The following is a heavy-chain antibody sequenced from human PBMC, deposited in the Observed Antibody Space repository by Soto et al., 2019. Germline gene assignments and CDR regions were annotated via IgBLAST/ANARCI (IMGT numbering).Heavy chain of an antibody. CDR1: GFTFSSYA. CDR2: ISGSGGST. V-gene: IGHV3-23*01. Sequence: EVQLLESGGGLVQPGGSLRLSCAASGFTFSSYAMSWVRQAPGKGLEWVSAISGSGGSTYYADSVKGRFTISRVNSKNTLDLQMNSLRAEDTAVYYCAKAPPRPTYYYYYYMDVWGKGTTVTVSS. CDR3: AKAPPRPTYYYYYYMDV. J-gene: IGHJ6*03.